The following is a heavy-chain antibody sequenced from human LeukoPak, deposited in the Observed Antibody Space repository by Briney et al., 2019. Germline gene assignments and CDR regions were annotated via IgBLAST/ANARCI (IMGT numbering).Heavy chain of an antibody. D-gene: IGHD5-12*01. V-gene: IGHV3-30*03. J-gene: IGHJ4*02. CDR3: TTKVMRGNLGDDYDD. Sequence: GGSLRLSCSVSGVTFRNYGMHWVRQAPGKGLEWVALISSDGIDKLYGASAKGRFTISRDDSKSTLYLQMNSLTAEDTAVYYCTTKVMRGNLGDDYDDWGQGTLVTVSS. CDR2: ISSDGIDK. CDR1: GVTFRNYG.